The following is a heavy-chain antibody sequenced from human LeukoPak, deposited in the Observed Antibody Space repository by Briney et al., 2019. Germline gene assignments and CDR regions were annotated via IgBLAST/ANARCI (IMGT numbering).Heavy chain of an antibody. Sequence: PSETLSLTCTVSGGSISSSSYYWGWIRQPPGNGLEWIGSIYYSGSTYYNPSLKSRVTISVDTSKNQFSLKLSSVTAADTAVYYCARGDRQVWFDPWGQGTLVAVSS. J-gene: IGHJ5*02. CDR3: ARGDRQVWFDP. CDR2: IYYSGST. V-gene: IGHV4-39*07. D-gene: IGHD3-16*01. CDR1: GGSISSSSYY.